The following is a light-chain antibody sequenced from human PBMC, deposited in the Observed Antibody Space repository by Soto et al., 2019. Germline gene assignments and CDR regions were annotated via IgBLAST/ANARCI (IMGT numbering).Light chain of an antibody. CDR3: QQSYSTPSIT. CDR2: AAS. Sequence: EIQMTQSPSSLSSSVRERFTITCRASQSISSYLNWYQQKPGKAPKLLIYAASSLQSGVPSRFSGSGSGTDFTLTISSLQPEDFATYYCQQSYSTPSITFGQGTRLEIK. V-gene: IGKV1-39*01. J-gene: IGKJ5*01. CDR1: QSISSY.